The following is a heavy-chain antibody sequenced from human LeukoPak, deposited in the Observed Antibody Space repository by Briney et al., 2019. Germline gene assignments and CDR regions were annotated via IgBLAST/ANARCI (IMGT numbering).Heavy chain of an antibody. V-gene: IGHV4-39*01. J-gene: IGHJ4*02. D-gene: IGHD6-19*01. CDR1: GGSISSSSYY. CDR2: IYYSGST. CDR3: ARSRGSSGCTDY. Sequence: SETLSLTCTVSGGSISSSSYYWGWIRQPPGKGLEWIGSIYYSGSTYYNPSLKSRVTISVDTSKNQFSLKLSSVTAADMAVYYCARSRGSSGCTDYWGQGTLVTVSS.